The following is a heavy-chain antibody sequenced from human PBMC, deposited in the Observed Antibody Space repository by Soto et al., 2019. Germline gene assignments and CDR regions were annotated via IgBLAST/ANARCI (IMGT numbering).Heavy chain of an antibody. D-gene: IGHD2-15*01. CDR1: GFTFSSYG. V-gene: IGHV3-30*18. Sequence: GXSLRLSCAASGFTFSSYGMHWVRQAPGKGLEWVAVISYDGSNKYYADSVKGRFTISRDNSKNTLYLQMNSLRAEDTAVYYCAKDSSPYCSGGSCYWNYWGQGTLVTVSS. CDR2: ISYDGSNK. J-gene: IGHJ4*02. CDR3: AKDSSPYCSGGSCYWNY.